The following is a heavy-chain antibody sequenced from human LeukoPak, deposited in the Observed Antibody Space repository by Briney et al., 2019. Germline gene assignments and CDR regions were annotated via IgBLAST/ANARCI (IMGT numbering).Heavy chain of an antibody. V-gene: IGHV4-39*01. CDR2: IYYSGST. J-gene: IGHJ3*02. CDR3: ARGPYSYDSSGAFDI. D-gene: IGHD3-22*01. CDR1: GGSISSSSYY. Sequence: SETLSLTCTVSGGSISSSSYYWGWIRQPPGKGLEWIGSIYYSGSTYYNPSLKSRVTISVNTSKNQFSLKLSSVTAADTAVYFCARGPYSYDSSGAFDIWGQGTMVTVSS.